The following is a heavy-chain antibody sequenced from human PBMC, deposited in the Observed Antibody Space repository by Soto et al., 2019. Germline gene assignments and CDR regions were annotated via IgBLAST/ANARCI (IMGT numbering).Heavy chain of an antibody. V-gene: IGHV3-30*18. D-gene: IGHD2-8*02. CDR2: ISYDGSNK. J-gene: IGHJ6*02. Sequence: QVQLGESGGGVVQPGRSLRLSGAASGCTFSSYGMHWVRQAPGKGLEWVAVISYDGSNKYYADSVKGRFTISRDNSKNTLYLQMNSLRAEDTAVYYCAKDLLVPGRAYGMDVWGQGTTVTVSS. CDR3: AKDLLVPGRAYGMDV. CDR1: GCTFSSYG.